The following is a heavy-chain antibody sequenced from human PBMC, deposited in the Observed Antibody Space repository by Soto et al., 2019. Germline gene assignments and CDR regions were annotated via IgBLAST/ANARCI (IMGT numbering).Heavy chain of an antibody. V-gene: IGHV3-30*18. CDR3: AKSGRSGGSCYFDNWFDH. CDR1: GFTFSSYG. J-gene: IGHJ5*02. Sequence: XGSLRLSCAAAGFTFSSYGMHWVRQAPGKGLEWVAVISYDGSNKYYADSVKGRFTISRDNSKNTLYLQMNSLRAEDTAVYYCAKSGRSGGSCYFDNWFDHWGQGTLVTVSS. CDR2: ISYDGSNK. D-gene: IGHD2-15*01.